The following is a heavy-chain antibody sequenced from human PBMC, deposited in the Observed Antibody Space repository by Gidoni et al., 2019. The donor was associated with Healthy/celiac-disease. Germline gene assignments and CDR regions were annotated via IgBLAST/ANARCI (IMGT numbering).Heavy chain of an antibody. J-gene: IGHJ1*01. CDR1: GFTFSSYA. CDR2: ISGSGGST. CDR3: AKVHWDHYGDYAEYFQH. D-gene: IGHD4-17*01. V-gene: IGHV3-23*01. Sequence: EVQLLESGGGLVQPGGSLRLSCAASGFTFSSYAMSWVRQAPGKGLEWVSAISGSGGSTYYADSVKGRFTISRDNSKNTLYLQMNSLRAEDTAVYYCAKVHWDHYGDYAEYFQHWGQGTLVTVSS.